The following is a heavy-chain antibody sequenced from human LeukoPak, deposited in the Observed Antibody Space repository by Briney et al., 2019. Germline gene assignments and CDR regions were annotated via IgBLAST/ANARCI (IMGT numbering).Heavy chain of an antibody. CDR1: GFTFSSYA. J-gene: IGHJ4*02. Sequence: GGSLRLSCAASGFTFSSYAKSWVRQAPGKGLEWVSAISGSGGSTYYADSVKGRFTISRDNSKNTLYLQMNSLRAEDTAVYYCAKDARYYYDSSGYYYGYWGQGTLVTVSS. D-gene: IGHD3-22*01. CDR2: ISGSGGST. V-gene: IGHV3-23*01. CDR3: AKDARYYYDSSGYYYGY.